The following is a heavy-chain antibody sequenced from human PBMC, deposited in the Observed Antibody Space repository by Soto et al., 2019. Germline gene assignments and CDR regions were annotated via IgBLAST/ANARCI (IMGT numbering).Heavy chain of an antibody. CDR3: ARGPMIVVAFDS. CDR2: IIPIFGTA. V-gene: IGHV1-69*06. CDR1: GGTFSSYA. Sequence: SVKVSCKASGGTFSSYAISWVRQAPGQGLEWMGGIIPIFGTANYAQKFQGRVTITADKSTSAAYMELSSLRSEDTAVYYCARGPMIVVAFDSWGQGTLVTVSS. J-gene: IGHJ4*02. D-gene: IGHD3-22*01.